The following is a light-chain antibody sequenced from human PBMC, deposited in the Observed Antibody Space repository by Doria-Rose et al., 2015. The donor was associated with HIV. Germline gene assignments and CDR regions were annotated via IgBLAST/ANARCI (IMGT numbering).Light chain of an antibody. CDR1: QTVSTY. J-gene: IGKJ1*01. Sequence: TQSPSSLSASIGDRVTITCRASQTVSTYLNWFQQEPGKAPKLLIYAASRLQSGVPSRFSGSGSGTDFTLTISSLQPGDFATYYCQQTHSSPPWTFGQGTKVEMK. CDR3: QQTHSSPPWT. CDR2: AAS. V-gene: IGKV1-39*01.